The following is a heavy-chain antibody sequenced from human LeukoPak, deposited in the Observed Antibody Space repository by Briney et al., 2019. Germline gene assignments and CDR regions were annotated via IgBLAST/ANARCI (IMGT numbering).Heavy chain of an antibody. J-gene: IGHJ4*02. V-gene: IGHV4-59*11. D-gene: IGHD4-17*01. CDR1: GGSISSHY. CDR2: IYYSGST. Sequence: SETLSPTCTVSGGSISSHYWSWIRQPPGKGLEWIGYIYYSGSTNYNPSLKSRVTISVDTSKNQFSLQLSSVTAADTAVYYCARGVYGDYEGDYWGQGTLVTVSS. CDR3: ARGVYGDYEGDY.